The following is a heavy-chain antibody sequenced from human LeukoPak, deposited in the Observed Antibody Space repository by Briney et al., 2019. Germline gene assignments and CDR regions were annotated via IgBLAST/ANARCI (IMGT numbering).Heavy chain of an antibody. J-gene: IGHJ4*02. Sequence: PGGSLRLSCAASGFTFSAYSMNWVRQAPGKGLEWVSSISSSSAYIYYADSVKGRFTISRDNAKNSLYLQMSNLGAEDTAFYYCARDDVPEATTRGLYYWGQGALVTVSS. D-gene: IGHD5-12*01. V-gene: IGHV3-21*01. CDR1: GFTFSAYS. CDR2: ISSSSAYI. CDR3: ARDDVPEATTRGLYY.